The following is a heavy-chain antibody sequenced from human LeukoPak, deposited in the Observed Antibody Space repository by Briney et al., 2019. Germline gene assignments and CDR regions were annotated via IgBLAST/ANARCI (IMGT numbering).Heavy chain of an antibody. J-gene: IGHJ4*02. CDR1: GFTFSSYE. Sequence: GGSLRLSCAASGFTFSSYEMNWVRQAPGKGLEWVSYISSSGSTIYYADSVKGRFTISRDNAKNSLYLQVNSLRAEDTAVYYCASTGVVVTASDYWGQGTLVTVSS. D-gene: IGHD2-21*02. CDR2: ISSSGSTI. V-gene: IGHV3-48*03. CDR3: ASTGVVVTASDY.